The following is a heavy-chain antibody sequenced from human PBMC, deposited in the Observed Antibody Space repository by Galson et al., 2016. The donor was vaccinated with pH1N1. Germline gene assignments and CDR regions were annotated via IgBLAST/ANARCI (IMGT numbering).Heavy chain of an antibody. Sequence: TLSLTCTVSAGSITGQYWSWIRQPAGKGLEWIGRIFSSGSTTYNPSLKSRVTMSVDTSKNHFSLKLTSVTAADAAVYYCARGIRGSYPDRTYYFDSWGQGTLVTVSS. CDR3: ARGIRGSYPDRTYYFDS. V-gene: IGHV4-4*07. J-gene: IGHJ4*02. CDR1: AGSITGQY. CDR2: IFSSGST. D-gene: IGHD1-26*01.